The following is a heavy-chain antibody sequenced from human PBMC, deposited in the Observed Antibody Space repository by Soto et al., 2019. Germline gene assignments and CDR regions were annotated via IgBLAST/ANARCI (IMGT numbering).Heavy chain of an antibody. CDR2: ISSSGSTI. Sequence: GSLSLSCAASGFTFSSYEMNWVRQAPGKGLEWVSYISSSGSTIYYADSVKGRFTISRDNAKNSLYLQMNSLRAEDTAVYYCARDRGTTGMVDYYYGVDVWGRGTTVTVSS. CDR1: GFTFSSYE. V-gene: IGHV3-48*03. CDR3: ARDRGTTGMVDYYYGVDV. D-gene: IGHD1-1*01. J-gene: IGHJ6*02.